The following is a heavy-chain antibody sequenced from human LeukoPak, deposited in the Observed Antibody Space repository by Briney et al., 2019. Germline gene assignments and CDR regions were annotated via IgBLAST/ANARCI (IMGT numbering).Heavy chain of an antibody. CDR2: IRSKPNSYAT. Sequence: GGSLRLSCAASGFTFSGSTIHWVRQASGKGLEWVGRIRSKPNSYATTYAASLKGRFIISRDDSKNTVYLQMSSLEIEDTAVYYCTGQAALVAAENWFDPWGQETLVTVSS. D-gene: IGHD2-15*01. CDR3: TGQAALVAAENWFDP. V-gene: IGHV3-73*01. J-gene: IGHJ5*02. CDR1: GFTFSGST.